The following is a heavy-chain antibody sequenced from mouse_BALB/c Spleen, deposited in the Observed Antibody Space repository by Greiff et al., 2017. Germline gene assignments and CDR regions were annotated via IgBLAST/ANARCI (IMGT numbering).Heavy chain of an antibody. D-gene: IGHD4-1*01. Sequence: VKLVESGPGLVQPSQSLSITCTVSGFSLTSYGVHWVRQSPGKGLEWLGVIWSGGSTDYNAAFISRLSISKDNSKSQVFFKMNSLQANDTAIYYCARNKANWEGYYAMDYWGQGTSVTVSS. CDR2: IWSGGST. J-gene: IGHJ4*01. CDR3: ARNKANWEGYYAMDY. V-gene: IGHV2-2*02. CDR1: GFSLTSYG.